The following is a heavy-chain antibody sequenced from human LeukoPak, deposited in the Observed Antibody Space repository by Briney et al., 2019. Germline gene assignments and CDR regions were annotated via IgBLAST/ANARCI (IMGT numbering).Heavy chain of an antibody. V-gene: IGHV3-30*18. CDR3: AKDMIGGYCSGGACYRPPSI. J-gene: IGHJ4*02. D-gene: IGHD2-15*01. CDR1: GFTFSSYG. Sequence: PGGSLRLSCAASGFTFSSYGMHWVRQAPGKGLEWVAVISYDGRNKYYGDSVKGRFTISRDNSKNTLYLQMNSLSAEDTAVYYCAKDMIGGYCSGGACYRPPSIWGQGTLVSVSS. CDR2: ISYDGRNK.